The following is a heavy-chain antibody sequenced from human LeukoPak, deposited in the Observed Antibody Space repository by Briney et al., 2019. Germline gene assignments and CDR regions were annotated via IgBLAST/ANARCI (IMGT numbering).Heavy chain of an antibody. Sequence: GGSLRLSCAASGFTFSNACMNWVRQAPGKGLEWVGRIKSETDGGTTDCAAPVKGRFTISRDDSKNTLYLQMNSLKTEDTAVYYCANVFYYGMEVWGQGTTVTVSS. J-gene: IGHJ6*02. CDR3: ANVFYYGMEV. CDR1: GFTFSNAC. D-gene: IGHD5/OR15-5a*01. CDR2: IKSETDGGTT. V-gene: IGHV3-15*07.